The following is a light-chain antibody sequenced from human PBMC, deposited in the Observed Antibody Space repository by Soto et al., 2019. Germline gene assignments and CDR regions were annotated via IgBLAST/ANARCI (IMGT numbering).Light chain of an antibody. J-gene: IGLJ1*01. Sequence: QSVLTQPASVSGSPGQSITISCTGTSSDVGSYDYVSWYQQHPGKAPKLMIYEVSSRPSGVSDRFSGSKSGNTASLTISGLQAEDEADYYCSAYTSSNTVVFGVGTKSPS. CDR2: EVS. V-gene: IGLV2-14*01. CDR3: SAYTSSNTVV. CDR1: SSDVGSYDY.